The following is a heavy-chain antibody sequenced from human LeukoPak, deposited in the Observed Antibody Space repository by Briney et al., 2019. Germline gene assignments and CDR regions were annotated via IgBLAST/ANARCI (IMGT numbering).Heavy chain of an antibody. CDR1: GGSISSSSYY. CDR3: ARHTSMVRGVMKYYFDY. CDR2: IYYSGST. J-gene: IGHJ4*02. V-gene: IGHV4-39*01. Sequence: PETLSLTCTVSGGSISSSSYYWVWMRQPPGKGLEWIGSIYYSGSTYYNPSLKSRVTIFVDTSKNQFSLRLNSVTAADTAVYYCARHTSMVRGVMKYYFDYWGQGTLATVSS. D-gene: IGHD3-10*01.